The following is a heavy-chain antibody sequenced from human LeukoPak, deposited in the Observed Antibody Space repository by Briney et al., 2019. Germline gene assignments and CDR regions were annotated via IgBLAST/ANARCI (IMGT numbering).Heavy chain of an antibody. D-gene: IGHD6-13*01. V-gene: IGHV1-18*01. CDR3: ARGLAGRQLEPVDF. CDR1: GYSFSSYG. CDR2: ISVYNGNT. J-gene: IGHJ4*02. Sequence: GASVKVSCKASGYSFSSYGISWVRQAPGQGLDWMGWISVYNGNTKYAQKFQGRVTMTTDTSTSTAYMELRSLRSDDTAVYYCARGLAGRQLEPVDFWGQGTLVTVSS.